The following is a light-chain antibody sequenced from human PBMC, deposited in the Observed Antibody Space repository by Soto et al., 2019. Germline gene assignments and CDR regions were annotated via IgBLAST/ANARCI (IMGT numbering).Light chain of an antibody. J-gene: IGKJ1*01. CDR1: QSISTW. Sequence: DIQMTQSPSTLSASVGDRVTITCRADQSISTWLAWYQQKPGKAPKLLIYKASSLESGVPSRFSGSGSGTEFTLTISSLQPDDFATYYCQQYRIYWTFGQGTKVESK. CDR3: QQYRIYWT. V-gene: IGKV1-5*03. CDR2: KAS.